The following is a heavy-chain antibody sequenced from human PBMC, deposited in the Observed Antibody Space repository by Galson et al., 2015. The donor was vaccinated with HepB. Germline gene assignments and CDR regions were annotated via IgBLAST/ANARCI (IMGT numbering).Heavy chain of an antibody. Sequence: SLRLSCAASGFTFSSYSMNWVRQAPGKGLEWVSYISSSSSTIYYADSVKGRFTISRDNSKNTLYLQMNSLRAEDTAVYYCARAGRWFGESLDYWGQGTLVTVSS. V-gene: IGHV3-48*01. CDR3: ARAGRWFGESLDY. CDR1: GFTFSSYS. CDR2: ISSSSSTI. D-gene: IGHD3-10*01. J-gene: IGHJ4*02.